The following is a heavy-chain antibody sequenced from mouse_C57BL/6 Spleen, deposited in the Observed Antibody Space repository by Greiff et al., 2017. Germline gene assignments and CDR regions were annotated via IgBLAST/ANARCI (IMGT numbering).Heavy chain of an antibody. CDR3: ARDWRLITTVVPYAMDY. Sequence: EVMLVESGGGLVQPGGSLSLSCAASGFTFTDYYMSWVRQPPGKALEWLGFIRNKANGYTTEYSASVKGRFTISRDNSQSILYLQMNALRAEDSATYYCARDWRLITTVVPYAMDYWGQGTSVTVSS. CDR1: GFTFTDYY. J-gene: IGHJ4*01. V-gene: IGHV7-3*01. CDR2: IRNKANGYTT. D-gene: IGHD1-1*01.